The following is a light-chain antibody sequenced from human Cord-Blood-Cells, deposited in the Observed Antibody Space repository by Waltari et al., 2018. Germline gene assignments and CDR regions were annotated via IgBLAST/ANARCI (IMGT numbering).Light chain of an antibody. Sequence: DIQMTQSPSTLSASVGDRVTITCRASQSISSWLAWYQQKPGKAPKLLIYDGSSLESGVPSRFSGSGSGTEFTLTISSLQADDFATYYCQQYNSYSWTFGQGTKVEIK. CDR1: QSISSW. V-gene: IGKV1-5*01. CDR2: DGS. J-gene: IGKJ1*01. CDR3: QQYNSYSWT.